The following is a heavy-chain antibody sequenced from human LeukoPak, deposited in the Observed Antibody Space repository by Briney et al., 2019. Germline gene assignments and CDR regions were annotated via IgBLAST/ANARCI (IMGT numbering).Heavy chain of an antibody. CDR2: IYYSGST. J-gene: IGHJ6*02. Sequence: PSQTLSLNCTVSGGSISSGGYYWSWIRQHPGKGLEWIGYIYYSGSTYYNPSLKSRVTISVDTSKNQFSLKLSSVTAADTAVYYCARAPRQQNAFYGMDVWGQGTTVTVSS. D-gene: IGHD1/OR15-1a*01. CDR3: ARAPRQQNAFYGMDV. CDR1: GGSISSGGYY. V-gene: IGHV4-31*03.